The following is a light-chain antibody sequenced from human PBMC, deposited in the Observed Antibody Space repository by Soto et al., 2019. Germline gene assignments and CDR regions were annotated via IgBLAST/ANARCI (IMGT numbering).Light chain of an antibody. CDR1: SSDVGGYDY. J-gene: IGLJ2*01. CDR3: SSFTSSITLV. Sequence: QSALTQPASVSGSPGQSITISCTGTSSDVGGYDYVPWYQQHPGKAPKLMIYDVSNRPSGVSNRFSGSKSGNTASLTISGLQAEDEADYYCSSFTSSITLVFGGGTNLTVL. V-gene: IGLV2-14*03. CDR2: DVS.